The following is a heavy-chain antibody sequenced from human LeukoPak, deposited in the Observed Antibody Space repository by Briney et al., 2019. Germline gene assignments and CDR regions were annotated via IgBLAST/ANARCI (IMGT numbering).Heavy chain of an antibody. CDR3: ARVGDYGDPTDFDY. D-gene: IGHD4-17*01. CDR2: ISGSGGST. J-gene: IGHJ4*02. V-gene: IGHV3-23*01. CDR1: GFTFSSYA. Sequence: GGSLRLSCAASGFTFSSYAMSWVRQAPGKGLEWVSAISGSGGSTYYADSVKGRFTISRDNSKNMLYLQMNSLRAEDTAVYYCARVGDYGDPTDFDYWGQGTLVTVSS.